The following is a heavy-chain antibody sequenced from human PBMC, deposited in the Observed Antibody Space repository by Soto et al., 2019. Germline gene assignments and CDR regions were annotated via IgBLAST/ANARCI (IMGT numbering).Heavy chain of an antibody. V-gene: IGHV3-30*03. CDR2: ISYDGSNK. CDR3: ATKIVAATSDY. J-gene: IGHJ4*02. CDR1: GFTFSSYD. D-gene: IGHD2-15*01. Sequence: VGYLRLACAASGFTFSSYDMHWVRQAPGKGLEWVAVISYDGSNKYYADSVKGRFTISRDNSKNTLYLQMNSLRAEDTAVYYCATKIVAATSDYWGQGT.